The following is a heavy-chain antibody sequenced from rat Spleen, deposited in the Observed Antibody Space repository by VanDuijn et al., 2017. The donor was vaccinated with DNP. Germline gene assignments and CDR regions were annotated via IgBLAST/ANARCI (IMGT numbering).Heavy chain of an antibody. V-gene: IGHV5-58*01. J-gene: IGHJ4*01. Sequence: EVQLVESGGGLVQPGRSLKLSCAASGFTFSGYWMYWVRQAPGKGLEWVASINTDGDTTYYPDSVKGRFTVSRDNAENTVYLQMDSLRSEDTATYYCATYGYNYAMDAWGQGTSVTVSS. D-gene: IGHD1-9*01. CDR1: GFTFSGYW. CDR2: INTDGDTT. CDR3: ATYGYNYAMDA.